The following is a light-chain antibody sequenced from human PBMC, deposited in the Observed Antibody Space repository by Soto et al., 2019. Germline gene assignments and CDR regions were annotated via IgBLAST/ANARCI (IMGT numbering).Light chain of an antibody. Sequence: QPVLTQSSSASASLGSSVKLTCTLSSGHSSYIIAWHQQQPGKAPRYLMKLEGSGSYNKGSGVPDRFSGSSSGADRYLTISNLQFEDDADYYCEAWDSNTNWVFGGGTKVTVL. V-gene: IGLV4-60*02. CDR1: SGHSSYI. CDR2: LEGSGSY. CDR3: EAWDSNTNWV. J-gene: IGLJ3*02.